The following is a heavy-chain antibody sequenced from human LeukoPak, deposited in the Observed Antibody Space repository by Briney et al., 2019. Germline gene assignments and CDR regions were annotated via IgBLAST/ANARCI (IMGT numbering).Heavy chain of an antibody. CDR2: IYDSGTT. J-gene: IGHJ4*02. D-gene: IGHD1-14*01. V-gene: IGHV4-59*08. CDR3: ARSRLIYGTFDY. CDR1: DAXISSYY. Sequence: SETLSLTCTVSDAXISSYYWSWIRQPPGKGLEWIGYIYDSGTTNYNPSLKSRFTISVDTSKDQFSLKVSSVTAGDTAVYFCARSRLIYGTFDYWGRGTLVTVSS.